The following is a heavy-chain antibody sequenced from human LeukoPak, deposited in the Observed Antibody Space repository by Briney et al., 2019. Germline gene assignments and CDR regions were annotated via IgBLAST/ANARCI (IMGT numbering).Heavy chain of an antibody. CDR1: GGSISSYY. J-gene: IGHJ2*01. CDR3: ARSYCSSTSCYRYFDL. Sequence: PSETLSLTCTVSGGSISSYYWSWIRQPAGKGLEWIGRIYTSGSTNYNPSLKSRVTMSVDTSKNQFSLKLSSVTAADTAVYYCARSYCSSTSCYRYFDLWGRGTLDTVSS. CDR2: IYTSGST. V-gene: IGHV4-4*07. D-gene: IGHD2-2*02.